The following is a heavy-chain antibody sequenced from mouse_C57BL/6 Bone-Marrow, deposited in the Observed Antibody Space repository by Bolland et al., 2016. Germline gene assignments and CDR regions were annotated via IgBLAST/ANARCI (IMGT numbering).Heavy chain of an antibody. CDR2: T. J-gene: IGHJ3*01. D-gene: IGHD1-1*01. Sequence: TKYNEKFKSKATLTVDKPSSTAYMQLSSLTSEDSAVYYCARGWVYDLAWFAYWGQGTLV. V-gene: IGHV1-72*01. CDR3: ARGWVYDLAWFAY.